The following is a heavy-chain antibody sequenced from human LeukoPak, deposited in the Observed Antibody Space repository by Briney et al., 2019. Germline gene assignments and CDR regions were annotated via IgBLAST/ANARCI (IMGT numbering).Heavy chain of an antibody. J-gene: IGHJ1*01. CDR1: GGSISSGSYY. V-gene: IGHV4-61*02. CDR3: ARESMIAGSQH. Sequence: PSETLSLTCTVSGGSISSGSYYWSWIRQPAGKGLEWIGRIYTSGSNNYNPSLKSRVTISVDTSKNQFSLKLSSVTAADTAVYYCARESMIAGSQHWGQGTLVTVSS. D-gene: IGHD3-22*01. CDR2: IYTSGSN.